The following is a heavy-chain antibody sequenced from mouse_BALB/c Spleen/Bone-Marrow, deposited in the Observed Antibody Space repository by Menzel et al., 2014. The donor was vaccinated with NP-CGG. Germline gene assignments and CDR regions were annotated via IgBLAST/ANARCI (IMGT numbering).Heavy chain of an antibody. CDR3: ARSRVPYFALDY. CDR1: GFTFTDYV. V-gene: IGHV1-77*01. CDR2: IYPGSGDT. J-gene: IGHJ4*01. Sequence: QVQLKESGPELVKPGASVKMSCTASGFTFTDYVINWVKQRTGQGLEWIGEIYPGSGDTYYNEKFKAKATLTVDKSSNTVHMQLNSLTSEDSVVYFCARSRVPYFALDYWGQGTSVPVSS.